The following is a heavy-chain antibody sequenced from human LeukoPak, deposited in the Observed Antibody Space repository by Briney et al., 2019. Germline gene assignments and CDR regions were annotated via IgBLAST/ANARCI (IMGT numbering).Heavy chain of an antibody. J-gene: IGHJ4*02. CDR3: AKDLNREYSYGSFDY. D-gene: IGHD5-18*01. CDR2: IRNKPSNYAT. CDR1: GFTFSGAA. Sequence: GGSLKLSCAASGFTFSGAAMHWVRQASGKGLEWVCRIRNKPSNYATAYAASVKGRFTISRDDSKNTAYLQMNSLRAEDTAVYYCAKDLNREYSYGSFDYWGQGTLVTVSS. V-gene: IGHV3-73*01.